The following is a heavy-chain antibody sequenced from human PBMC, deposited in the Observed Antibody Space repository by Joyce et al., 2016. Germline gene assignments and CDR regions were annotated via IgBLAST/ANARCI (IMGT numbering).Heavy chain of an antibody. CDR3: ARLPPVVAERYFDY. Sequence: EVQLVQSGAEVKKPGESLKISCKGSGYTFTSYWIGWVRQMPGKGPEWMGIIYPGDSDTSYSPSFQGQVTISADKSISTAYRQWSSLEASDTAMYYCARLPPVVAERYFDYWGQGTLVTVSS. CDR2: IYPGDSDT. V-gene: IGHV5-51*01. D-gene: IGHD2-15*01. J-gene: IGHJ4*02. CDR1: GYTFTSYW.